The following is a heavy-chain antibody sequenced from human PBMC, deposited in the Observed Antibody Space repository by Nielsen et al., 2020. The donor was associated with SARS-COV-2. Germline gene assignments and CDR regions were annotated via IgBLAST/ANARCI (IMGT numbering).Heavy chain of an antibody. Sequence: SVKVSCKASGGTFSSYAISWVRQAPGQGLEWMGGIIPIFGTANYAQKFQGRVTITADESTSTAYMELSSLRSEDTAVYYCARGSSGWYFFDYWGQGTLVTVSS. D-gene: IGHD6-19*01. CDR1: GGTFSSYA. CDR2: IIPIFGTA. CDR3: ARGSSGWYFFDY. J-gene: IGHJ4*02. V-gene: IGHV1-69*13.